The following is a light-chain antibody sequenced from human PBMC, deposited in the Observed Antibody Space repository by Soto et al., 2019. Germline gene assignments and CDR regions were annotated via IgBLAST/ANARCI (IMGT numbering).Light chain of an antibody. CDR2: KAS. Sequence: DIQMTQSPSTLSASVGDRVTITCRASQSIRSWLAWYQHKPGKAPKLLIYKASTLDSGVPSRFSGSGSGTDFTLTISSLQPADFATYYCQQYDRYSLSFGPGTKVEIK. CDR3: QQYDRYSLS. V-gene: IGKV1-5*03. J-gene: IGKJ3*01. CDR1: QSIRSW.